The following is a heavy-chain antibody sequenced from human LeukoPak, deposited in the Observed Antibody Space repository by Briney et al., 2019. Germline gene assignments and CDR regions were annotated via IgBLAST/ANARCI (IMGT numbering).Heavy chain of an antibody. CDR2: ITTGGDTT. CDR1: RITFSRLP. Sequence: GGSLRLSCAVSRITFSRLPMTWVRQAPGKGLQWVSAITTGGDTTFYADSVKGRFTISRDNSKNTLYLQMNSLTAEDAAVYYCANWHCPDTNCSPGVYWGQGTLVSVPS. J-gene: IGHJ4*02. CDR3: ANWHCPDTNCSPGVY. V-gene: IGHV3-23*01. D-gene: IGHD2-2*01.